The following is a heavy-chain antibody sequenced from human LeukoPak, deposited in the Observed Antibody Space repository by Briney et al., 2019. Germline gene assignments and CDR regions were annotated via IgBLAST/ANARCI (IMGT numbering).Heavy chain of an antibody. CDR3: ARKSRDGYCIHWDY. J-gene: IGHJ4*02. D-gene: IGHD5-24*01. CDR2: IYYSGIT. V-gene: IGHV4-59*01. Sequence: SESLSLTCTVSGGSISSYFWSWIRQPPGKGLEWIGYIYYSGITNYNPSLKSRVTISVDTSKNQFSLNLSSVTAADTAVYYCARKSRDGYCIHWDYWGQGTLVTVSS. CDR1: GGSISSYF.